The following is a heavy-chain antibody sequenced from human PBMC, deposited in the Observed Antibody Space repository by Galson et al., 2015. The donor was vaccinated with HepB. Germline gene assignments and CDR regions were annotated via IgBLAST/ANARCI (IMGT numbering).Heavy chain of an antibody. Sequence: SLRLSCAASGFTFSSYAMSWVRQAPGKGLEWVSAISGSGGSTYYADSVKGRFTISRDNSKNTLYLQMNSLRAEDTAVSYRAQVPGIAAAAFDYWGQGTLVTVSS. V-gene: IGHV3-23*01. CDR3: AQVPGIAAAAFDY. CDR2: ISGSGGST. J-gene: IGHJ4*02. D-gene: IGHD6-13*01. CDR1: GFTFSSYA.